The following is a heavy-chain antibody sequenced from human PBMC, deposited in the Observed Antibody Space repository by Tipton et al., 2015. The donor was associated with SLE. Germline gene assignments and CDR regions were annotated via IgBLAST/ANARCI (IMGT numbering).Heavy chain of an antibody. J-gene: IGHJ3*01. Sequence: QVQLVQSGAEVKKPGSSVKVSCKASGGTFSNSAISWVRQAPGQGLEWMGLTNPSPGSTRYAQKFQGRVTMTTDMSTSTVYMELGRLTSEDTAVYYCAREYYYGSEDAFDFWGQGTMVTVSS. CDR2: TNPSPGST. D-gene: IGHD3-10*01. CDR1: GGTFSNSA. CDR3: AREYYYGSEDAFDF. V-gene: IGHV1-69*09.